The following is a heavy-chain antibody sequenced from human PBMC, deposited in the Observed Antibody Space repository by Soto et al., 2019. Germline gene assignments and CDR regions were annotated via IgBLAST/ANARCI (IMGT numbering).Heavy chain of an antibody. CDR1: GYSFPSFW. CDR3: VKQHPLDSRAWHN. J-gene: IGHJ4*02. D-gene: IGHD6-19*01. V-gene: IGHV5-51*01. Sequence: GESLKISCKVSGYSFPSFWIGWVRQMPGKGLEWLGSIYPGDSETRYSPSFQGEVTISADKSITTAYLHWSSLRASDAATYYCVKQHPLDSRAWHNWGQGTLVTVSS. CDR2: IYPGDSET.